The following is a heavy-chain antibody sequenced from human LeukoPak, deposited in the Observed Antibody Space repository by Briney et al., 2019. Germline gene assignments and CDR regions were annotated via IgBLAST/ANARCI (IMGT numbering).Heavy chain of an antibody. V-gene: IGHV1-2*02. D-gene: IGHD5-12*01. Sequence: ASVKVSCKASGYTFTGYYMHWVRQAPGQGLEWMGWINPNSGGTNYAQKFQGRVTMTRDTSISTAYMELSRLRSDDTAVYYCARTYSGYEVFDYWGQGTLVTVSS. J-gene: IGHJ4*02. CDR3: ARTYSGYEVFDY. CDR1: GYTFTGYY. CDR2: INPNSGGT.